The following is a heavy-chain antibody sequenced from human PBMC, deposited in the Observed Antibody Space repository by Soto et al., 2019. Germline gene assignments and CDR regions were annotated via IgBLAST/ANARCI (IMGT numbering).Heavy chain of an antibody. CDR2: IIPIFDTP. J-gene: IGHJ4*02. CDR3: TRSIGSGGVMGGLDY. CDR1: GGTFNMYA. D-gene: IGHD3-16*01. V-gene: IGHV1-69*01. Sequence: QVQLVQSGAEVRKPGSAVRVSCKASGGTFNMYAMNWVRQAPGQGLEWMAGIIPIFDTPRYAQQFQGRVTIIVDESTRTAYLELSSMRYEDTATYYCTRSIGSGGVMGGLDYWGQGTLVTVAS.